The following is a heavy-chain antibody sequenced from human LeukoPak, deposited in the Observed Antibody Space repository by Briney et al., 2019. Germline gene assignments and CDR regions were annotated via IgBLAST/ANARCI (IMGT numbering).Heavy chain of an antibody. D-gene: IGHD6-19*01. CDR3: ARKSGVAVAGNWFDP. Sequence: SETLSLTRAVYGGSFSGYYWSWIRQPPGKGLEWTGEINHSGSTNYNPSLKSRVTISVDTSKNQFSLKLSSVTAADTAVYYCARKSGVAVAGNWFDPWGQGTLVTVSS. V-gene: IGHV4-34*01. CDR2: INHSGST. CDR1: GGSFSGYY. J-gene: IGHJ5*02.